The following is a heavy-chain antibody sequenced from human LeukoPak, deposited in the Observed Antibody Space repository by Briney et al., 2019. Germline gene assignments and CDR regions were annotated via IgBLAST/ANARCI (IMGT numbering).Heavy chain of an antibody. CDR2: IYYSGST. D-gene: IGHD6-13*01. Sequence: SETLSLTCTVSGGSISSSSYYWGWIRQPPGKGLEWIGSIYYSGSTYYNPSLKSRVTISLDTSKNQFSLKVSSVTAADTAVYYCARLRGSSSSWFDPWGQGTLVTVSS. CDR1: GGSISSSSYY. V-gene: IGHV4-39*01. J-gene: IGHJ5*02. CDR3: ARLRGSSSSWFDP.